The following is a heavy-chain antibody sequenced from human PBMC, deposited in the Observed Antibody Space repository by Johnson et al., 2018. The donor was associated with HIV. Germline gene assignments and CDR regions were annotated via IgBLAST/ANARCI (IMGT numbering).Heavy chain of an antibody. Sequence: VQLMESGGGVVRPGGSLRLSCAASGFTFDDYGMSWVRQAPGKGLEWVSGLNWNGGSTGYADSVKGRFIISRDNAKNSLYLQMNSLSAEDTALYYCARVKGYGIPNAFDIWGQGTMVTVSS. CDR1: GFTFDDYG. CDR2: LNWNGGST. CDR3: ARVKGYGIPNAFDI. J-gene: IGHJ3*02. V-gene: IGHV3-20*04. D-gene: IGHD5-18*01.